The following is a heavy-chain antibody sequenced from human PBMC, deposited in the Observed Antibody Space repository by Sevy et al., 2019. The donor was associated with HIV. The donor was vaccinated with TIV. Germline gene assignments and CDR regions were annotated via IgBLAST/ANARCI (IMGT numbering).Heavy chain of an antibody. V-gene: IGHV3-15*07. J-gene: IGHJ4*02. CDR3: TTDKPGLLWFGELLYDY. D-gene: IGHD3-10*01. Sequence: GGSLRLSCPASGFTFSNAWMNWVRQAPGKGLEWVGHIKGKTDGGTTDYAAPVKGRFTISRDDSKNTLYLQMNSLKTEDTAVYYCTTDKPGLLWFGELLYDYWGQGTLVTVSS. CDR2: IKGKTDGGTT. CDR1: GFTFSNAW.